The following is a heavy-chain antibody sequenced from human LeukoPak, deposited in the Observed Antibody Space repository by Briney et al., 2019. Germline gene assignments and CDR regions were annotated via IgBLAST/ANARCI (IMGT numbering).Heavy chain of an antibody. D-gene: IGHD1-26*01. CDR3: AREGGSYQGNWFDP. V-gene: IGHV3-23*01. Sequence: GGSLRLSCAASGFTFSSYWMSWVRQAPGKGLEWVSAISGSGGSTYYADSVKGRFTISRDNSKNTLYLQMNSLRAEDTAVYYCAREGGSYQGNWFDPWGQGTLVTVSS. CDR2: ISGSGGST. CDR1: GFTFSSYW. J-gene: IGHJ5*02.